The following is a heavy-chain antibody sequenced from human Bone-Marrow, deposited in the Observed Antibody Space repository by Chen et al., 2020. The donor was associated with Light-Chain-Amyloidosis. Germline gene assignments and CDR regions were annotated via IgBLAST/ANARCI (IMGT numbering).Heavy chain of an antibody. CDR1: GFTFSNYW. J-gene: IGHJ4*02. D-gene: IGHD3-9*01. CDR2: VKTDGSTT. CDR3: TRDLDWLLFHY. V-gene: IGHV3-74*03. Sequence: EVQLVESGGGLVQPGGSLRLSCEASGFTFSNYWMHWVRQAPGQGLVWVARVKTDGSTTAYADSVKGRFTISRDNAKNTLYLQMNSLRAEDTAVYYCTRDLDWLLFHYWGQGALVTVSA.